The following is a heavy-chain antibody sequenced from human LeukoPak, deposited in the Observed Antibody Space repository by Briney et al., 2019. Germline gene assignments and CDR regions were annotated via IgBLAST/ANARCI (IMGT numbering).Heavy chain of an antibody. CDR2: ISWNSGSI. D-gene: IGHD3-3*01. CDR1: GFTFDDYA. Sequence: GGSLRLSCAASGFTFDDYAMHWVRQAPGKGLEWVSGISWNSGSIGYADSVKGRFTISRDNAKNSLYLQMSSLRAEDTAVYYCTRGGYYHRNAGHYWGQGTLVTVSS. V-gene: IGHV3-9*01. J-gene: IGHJ4*02. CDR3: TRGGYYHRNAGHY.